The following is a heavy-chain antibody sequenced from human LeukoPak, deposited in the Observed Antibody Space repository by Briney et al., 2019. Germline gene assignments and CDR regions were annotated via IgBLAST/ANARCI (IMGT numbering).Heavy chain of an antibody. Sequence: PGGSLRLSCAASRFTFSSYGMHWVRQAPGKGLEGVAVISHDGSNKYYADSVKGRFTISRDNSKNTLYLQMNSLRAEDTAVYYCAKDAFPRWLQSPFDYWGQGTLVTVSS. CDR2: ISHDGSNK. J-gene: IGHJ4*02. V-gene: IGHV3-30*18. CDR3: AKDAFPRWLQSPFDY. CDR1: RFTFSSYG. D-gene: IGHD5-24*01.